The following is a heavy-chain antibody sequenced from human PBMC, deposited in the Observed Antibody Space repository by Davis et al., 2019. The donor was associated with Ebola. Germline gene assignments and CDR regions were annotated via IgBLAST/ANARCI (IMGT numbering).Heavy chain of an antibody. J-gene: IGHJ4*02. CDR2: IWYDGSNK. Sequence: PGGSLTLSCAASGFPFSSYGMHWVLQVTGKGLEWVAVIWYDGSNKYYADSVKGRFTISRDNSKNTLYLQMNSLRAEDTAVYYCAREGQSYYFDYWGQGTLVTVSS. CDR3: AREGQSYYFDY. V-gene: IGHV3-33*01. D-gene: IGHD6-19*01. CDR1: GFPFSSYG.